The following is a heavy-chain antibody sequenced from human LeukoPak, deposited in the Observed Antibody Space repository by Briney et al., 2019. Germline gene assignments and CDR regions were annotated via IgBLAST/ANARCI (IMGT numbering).Heavy chain of an antibody. J-gene: IGHJ4*02. D-gene: IGHD3-22*01. Sequence: SETLSLTCTVSGGSISSYYWSWIRQPPGKGLEWIGYIYYSGSTNYNPSLKSRVTISVKTSKNQFSLKLSSVTAADTAVYYCARGDSGYYYGVDYWGQGTLVTVSS. V-gene: IGHV4-59*01. CDR1: GGSISSYY. CDR3: ARGDSGYYYGVDY. CDR2: IYYSGST.